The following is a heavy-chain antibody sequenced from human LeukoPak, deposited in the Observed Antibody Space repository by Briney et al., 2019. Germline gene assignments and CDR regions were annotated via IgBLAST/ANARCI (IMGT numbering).Heavy chain of an antibody. CDR1: GFTFSSYS. CDR2: ISSSSSYI. J-gene: IGHJ6*02. CDR3: ASAARDYYYGMDV. V-gene: IGHV3-21*01. Sequence: GGSLRLSCAASGFTFSSYSMNWVRQAPGKGLEWVSSISSSSSYIYYADSVKGRFTISRDNAKNSLYLQMNSLRAEDTAVYYCASAARDYYYGMDVWGQGTLVTVSS. D-gene: IGHD6-13*01.